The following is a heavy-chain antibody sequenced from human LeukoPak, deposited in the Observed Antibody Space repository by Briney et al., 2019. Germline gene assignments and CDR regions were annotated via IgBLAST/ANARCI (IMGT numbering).Heavy chain of an antibody. CDR3: ARIYGDYVLFAFDI. CDR2: IKQDGSEK. CDR1: GFTFSSYW. Sequence: GGSLRLSCAASGFTFSSYWMSWVRQAPGKGLEWVANIKQDGSEKYYVDSVKGRFTISRDNAKNSLYLQMNSLRAEDTAVYYCARIYGDYVLFAFDIWGQGTMVTVSP. D-gene: IGHD4-17*01. J-gene: IGHJ3*02. V-gene: IGHV3-7*01.